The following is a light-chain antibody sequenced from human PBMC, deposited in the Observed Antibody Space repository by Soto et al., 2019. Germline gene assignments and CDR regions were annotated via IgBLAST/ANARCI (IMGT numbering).Light chain of an antibody. CDR2: EVT. J-gene: IGLJ1*01. Sequence: QSALAQPASVSGSPGQSITISCTGTSSDVGAYNYVSWYQHHPGKVPKLLIYEVTNRPSGDSDRFSGSKSGNTASLTISGLQAEEEADYYCSSKRDSSTLFVFGTGTKVTVL. V-gene: IGLV2-14*01. CDR1: SSDVGAYNY. CDR3: SSKRDSSTLFV.